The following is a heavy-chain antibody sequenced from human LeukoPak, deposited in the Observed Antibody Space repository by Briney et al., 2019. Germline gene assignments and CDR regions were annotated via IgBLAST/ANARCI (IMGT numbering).Heavy chain of an antibody. CDR2: INHSGNT. Sequence: SETLSLTCAVSGGSFSPYYWSWIRQPPGQGLEWIGEINHSGNTNYNPSLKSRVTISVDTPKNQFSLTLSSVTAADTAVYYCARGGPYYDFWSGYRSFGLAFDIWGQGTMVTVSS. CDR3: ARGGPYYDFWSGYRSFGLAFDI. V-gene: IGHV4-34*01. D-gene: IGHD3-3*01. J-gene: IGHJ3*02. CDR1: GGSFSPYY.